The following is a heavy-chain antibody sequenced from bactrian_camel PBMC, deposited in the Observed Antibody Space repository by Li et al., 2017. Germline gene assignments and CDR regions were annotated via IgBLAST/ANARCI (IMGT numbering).Heavy chain of an antibody. V-gene: IGHV3S40*01. D-gene: IGHD2*01. Sequence: VQLVESGGGSVQAGGSLRLSCVATGYPYSGYCVGWFRQVPGKEREGVAAIYRADSSTYYADSVEGRFTISQDNARNTVYLQMNSLKPEDTAMYYCAARGPYCHTTLSVRDFTYWGQGTQVTVS. CDR3: AARGPYCHTTLSVRDFTY. J-gene: IGHJ6*01. CDR1: GYPYSGYC. CDR2: IYRADSST.